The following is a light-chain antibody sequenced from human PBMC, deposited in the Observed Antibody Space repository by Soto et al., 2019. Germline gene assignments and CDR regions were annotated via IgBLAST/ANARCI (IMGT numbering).Light chain of an antibody. CDR3: SSFTTSSTWV. J-gene: IGLJ3*02. CDR1: SSDVGKYSY. Sequence: QSALTQPASVSGSPGQSIAISCTGTSSDVGKYSYVSWFQQYPGNAPKLMIYEVSNRPSGVSNRFSGSKSGNTASQTISGLQGEDEADYYCSSFTTSSTWVFGGGTQLTVL. CDR2: EVS. V-gene: IGLV2-14*01.